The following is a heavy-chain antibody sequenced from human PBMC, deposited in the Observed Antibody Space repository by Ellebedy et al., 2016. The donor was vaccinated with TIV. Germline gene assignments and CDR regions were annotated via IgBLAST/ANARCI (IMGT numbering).Heavy chain of an antibody. Sequence: GGSLRLSCAASGFTVSSNYMSWVRQAPGKGLEWVPVIYSGGSTYYADSVKGRFTISRDNSKNTLYLQMNSLRAEDTAVYYCARDIAMVKLDYWGQGTLVTVSS. D-gene: IGHD5-18*01. J-gene: IGHJ4*02. CDR1: GFTVSSNY. CDR3: ARDIAMVKLDY. V-gene: IGHV3-66*01. CDR2: IYSGGST.